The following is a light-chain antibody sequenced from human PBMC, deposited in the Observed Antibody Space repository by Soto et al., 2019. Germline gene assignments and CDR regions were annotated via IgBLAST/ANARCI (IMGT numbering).Light chain of an antibody. V-gene: IGKV3-20*01. CDR1: QSVSSSH. Sequence: EIVLTQSPGTLSLSPGERATLSCRASQSVSSSHLAWYQQKPGQAPRLLIYGASSRATGIPDRFSGSGSGTDFTLTISRLEPEDFVVYYWQQYGSSPPLTFGGGTKVDIK. CDR2: GAS. J-gene: IGKJ4*01. CDR3: QQYGSSPPLT.